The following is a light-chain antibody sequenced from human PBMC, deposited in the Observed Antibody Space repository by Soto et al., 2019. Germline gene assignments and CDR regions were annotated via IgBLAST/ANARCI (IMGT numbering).Light chain of an antibody. Sequence: DMQLTQSPPTLSASVGDRVTITCRASQPISSWLAWYHQKPGKAPNLLNFDASNLESGVPSRFSGSGSGTEFTLTISSLQPEDFGIYYCQQYENYWTFGQGTKVDI. J-gene: IGKJ1*01. CDR2: DAS. CDR1: QPISSW. CDR3: QQYENYWT. V-gene: IGKV1-5*01.